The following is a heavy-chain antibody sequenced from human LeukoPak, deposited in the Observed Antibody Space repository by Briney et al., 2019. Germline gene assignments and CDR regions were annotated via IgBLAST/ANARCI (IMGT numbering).Heavy chain of an antibody. Sequence: SGTLSLTCAVSGGSISSSNWWSWVRQPPGKGLEWIGEIYYSGSTNYNPSLKSRVTISVDKSKNQFSLKLSSVTAADTAVYYCAKESYYYDSSGYYYGDYYYYGMDVWGQGTTVTVSS. D-gene: IGHD3-22*01. CDR2: IYYSGST. J-gene: IGHJ6*02. CDR3: AKESYYYDSSGYYYGDYYYYGMDV. V-gene: IGHV4-4*02. CDR1: GGSISSSNW.